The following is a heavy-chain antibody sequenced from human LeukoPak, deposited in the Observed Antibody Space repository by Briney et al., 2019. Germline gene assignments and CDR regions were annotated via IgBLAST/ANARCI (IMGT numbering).Heavy chain of an antibody. D-gene: IGHD6-13*01. J-gene: IGHJ4*02. CDR1: GFTFSSYS. V-gene: IGHV3-21*01. Sequence: GGSLRLSCAASGFTFSSYSMNWVRQAPGRGLGGVSSISSSSSYIYYADSVKGRFTISRDNAKSSLYLQMNSLRAEDTAVYYCARDGSSSWWYFDYWGQGTLVTVSS. CDR3: ARDGSSSWWYFDY. CDR2: ISSSSSYI.